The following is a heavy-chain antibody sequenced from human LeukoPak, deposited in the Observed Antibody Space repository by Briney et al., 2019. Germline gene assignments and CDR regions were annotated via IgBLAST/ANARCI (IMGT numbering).Heavy chain of an antibody. J-gene: IGHJ1*01. Sequence: GGSLRLFCAASGFTFSSYWMHWVRQAPGKALVWVSRIKSDGSTNYADSVKGRFTISRDDAKNTVSLQMNSLRAEDTGVYYCARAPSEIGGYYPEYFRHWGQGTLVTVSS. CDR2: IKSDGST. V-gene: IGHV3-74*01. D-gene: IGHD3-22*01. CDR3: ARAPSEIGGYYPEYFRH. CDR1: GFTFSSYW.